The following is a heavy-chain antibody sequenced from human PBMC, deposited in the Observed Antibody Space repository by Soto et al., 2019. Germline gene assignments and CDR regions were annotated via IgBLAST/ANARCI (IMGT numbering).Heavy chain of an antibody. Sequence: GGSLRLSCAASGFTFSSYGMHWVRQAPGKGLEWVAVIWYDGSNKYYADSVKGRFTISRDNSKNTLYLQMNSLRAEDTAVYYCAREIAAAEIKRLRWNYYYGMDVWGQGTTVTVSS. CDR1: GFTFSSYG. CDR2: IWYDGSNK. CDR3: AREIAAAEIKRLRWNYYYGMDV. V-gene: IGHV3-33*01. D-gene: IGHD6-13*01. J-gene: IGHJ6*02.